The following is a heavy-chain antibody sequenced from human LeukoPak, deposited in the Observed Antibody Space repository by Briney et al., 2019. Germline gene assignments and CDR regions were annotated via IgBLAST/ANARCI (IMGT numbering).Heavy chain of an antibody. CDR1: GGSISSGGYS. Sequence: SETLSLTCAVSGGSISSGGYSWSWIRQPPGKGLEWIGYIYYSGSTYYNPSLKSRVTISVDTSKNQFSLKLSSVTAADTAVYYCARGIEDAFDIWGQGTMVTVSS. CDR3: ARGIEDAFDI. V-gene: IGHV4-30-4*07. D-gene: IGHD2-15*01. CDR2: IYYSGST. J-gene: IGHJ3*02.